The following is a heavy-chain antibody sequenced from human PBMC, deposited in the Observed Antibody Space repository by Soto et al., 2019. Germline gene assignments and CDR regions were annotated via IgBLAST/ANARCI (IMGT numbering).Heavy chain of an antibody. CDR3: ARDLGIAVAASYYYYSMDV. CDR2: MNPNSGNT. V-gene: IGHV1-8*01. J-gene: IGHJ6*02. Sequence: ASVKVSCKASGYTFTSYDINWVRQATGQGLEWMGWMNPNSGNTGYAQKFQGRVTMTRNTSISTAYMELSSLRSEDTAVYYCARDLGIAVAASYYYYSMDVWGQGTTVTVSS. CDR1: GYTFTSYD. D-gene: IGHD6-19*01.